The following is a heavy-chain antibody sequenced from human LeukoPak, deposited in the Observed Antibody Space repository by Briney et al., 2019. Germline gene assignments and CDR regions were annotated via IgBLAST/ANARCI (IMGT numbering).Heavy chain of an antibody. Sequence: ASVKVSCKASGYTFTGYYMHWARQAPGQGLEWMGWINPNSGGTNYAQKFQGWVTMTRDTSISTAYMELSRLRSDDTAVYYCARGRSLGRIADNFDYWGQGTLVTVSS. CDR3: ARGRSLGRIADNFDY. CDR2: INPNSGGT. J-gene: IGHJ4*02. D-gene: IGHD6-13*01. CDR1: GYTFTGYY. V-gene: IGHV1-2*04.